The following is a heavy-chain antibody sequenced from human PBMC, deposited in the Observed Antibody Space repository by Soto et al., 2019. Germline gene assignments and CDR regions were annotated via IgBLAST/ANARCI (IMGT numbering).Heavy chain of an antibody. V-gene: IGHV4-39*01. CDR1: GGSISSSSYY. J-gene: IGHJ4*02. CDR3: ARHNPSFGSSWELFDY. Sequence: SETLSLTCTVSGGSISSSSYYWGWIRQPPGKGLEWIGSIYYSGSTYYNPSLKSRVTISVDTSKNQFSLKLSSVTAADTAVYYCARHNPSFGSSWELFDYWGQGTLVTVSS. CDR2: IYYSGST. D-gene: IGHD6-13*01.